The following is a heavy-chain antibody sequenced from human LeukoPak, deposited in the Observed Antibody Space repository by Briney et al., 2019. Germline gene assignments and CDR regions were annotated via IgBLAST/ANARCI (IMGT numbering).Heavy chain of an antibody. D-gene: IGHD1-26*01. V-gene: IGHV3-7*01. J-gene: IGHJ4*02. CDR2: MNQDGSEK. Sequence: PGGSLRLSCAASGFTFDDYGMSWVRQAPGKGLEWVANMNQDGSEKYYVDSVRGRFTISRDNAKNSLYLQMSSLRVEGTAVYYCARGGSIGGQGTLVTVSS. CDR3: ARGGSI. CDR1: GFTFDDYG.